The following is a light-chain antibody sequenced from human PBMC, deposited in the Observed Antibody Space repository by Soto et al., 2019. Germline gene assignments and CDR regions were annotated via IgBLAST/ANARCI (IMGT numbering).Light chain of an antibody. CDR3: CSYAGSSPEV. CDR2: EGS. Sequence: QSVLTQPASVSGSPGQSITISCTGTSSDVGSYNLVSWYQQHPGKAPKLMIYEGSKRPSGVSNRFSGSKSGNTASLTISGLQAEDEADYYCCSYAGSSPEVFGGGTKLTVL. J-gene: IGLJ2*01. CDR1: SSDVGSYNL. V-gene: IGLV2-23*01.